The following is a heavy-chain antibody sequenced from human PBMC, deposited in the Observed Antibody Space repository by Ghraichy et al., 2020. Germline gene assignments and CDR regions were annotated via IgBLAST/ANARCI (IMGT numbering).Heavy chain of an antibody. CDR3: ASSAVTYYATALEY. CDR1: GFTFTDYW. Sequence: GGSLRLSCAGSGFTFTDYWMYWVRQAPGKGLVWVSRIYSDGSTATYADSVKGRFTISRDNAKNMLYLQMNSLRADDTAVYYCASSAVTYYATALEYWGQGTLVTVSS. V-gene: IGHV3-74*01. CDR2: IYSDGSTA. D-gene: IGHD4-17*01. J-gene: IGHJ4*02.